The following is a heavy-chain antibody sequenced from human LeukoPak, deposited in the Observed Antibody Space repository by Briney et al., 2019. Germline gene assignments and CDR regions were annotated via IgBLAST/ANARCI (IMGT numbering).Heavy chain of an antibody. CDR1: GFTFSSYG. D-gene: IGHD3-3*01. CDR3: ARDHSYYDFWSGYPDAFDI. CDR2: ISGSGGST. Sequence: GGSLRLSCAASGFTFSSYGMSWVRQAPGKGLEWVSAISGSGGSTYYADSVKGRFTISRDNSKNTLYLQMNSLRAEDTAVYYCARDHSYYDFWSGYPDAFDIWGQGTMVTVSS. J-gene: IGHJ3*02. V-gene: IGHV3-23*01.